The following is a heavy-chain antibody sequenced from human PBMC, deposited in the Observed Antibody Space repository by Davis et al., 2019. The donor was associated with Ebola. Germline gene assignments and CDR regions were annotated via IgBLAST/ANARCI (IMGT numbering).Heavy chain of an antibody. Sequence: SVKVSCKASGGTFSSYAISWVRQAPGQGLEWMGGIIPIFGTANYAQKFQGRVTITRDTSASTAYMELSSLRSEDTAVYYCARDHYSGSGSWTDWGQGTLVTVSS. CDR2: IIPIFGTA. CDR3: ARDHYSGSGSWTD. D-gene: IGHD3-10*01. CDR1: GGTFSSYA. J-gene: IGHJ4*02. V-gene: IGHV1-69*05.